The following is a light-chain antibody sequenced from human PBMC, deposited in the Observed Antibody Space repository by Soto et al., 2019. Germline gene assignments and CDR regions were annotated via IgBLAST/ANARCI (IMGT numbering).Light chain of an antibody. CDR3: QQYYSTPRT. V-gene: IGKV4-1*01. J-gene: IGKJ1*01. CDR2: WAS. Sequence: DIVMTQSPDSLAVSLGERATINCKSSQSVLYSSSNENYLSWYQQKPGQPPKLLIYWASTRESGVPDRFSGSGSGTDFTLTISSLQAEDVAVYYCQQYYSTPRTFGQGTKVEIK. CDR1: QSVLYSSSNENY.